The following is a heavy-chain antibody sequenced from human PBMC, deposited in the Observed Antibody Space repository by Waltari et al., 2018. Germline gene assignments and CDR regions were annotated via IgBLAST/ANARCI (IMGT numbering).Heavy chain of an antibody. Sequence: QVQLVQSGAEVKKPGASVKVSCKASGYTFTSYDINWVRQATGQGLEWMGWMNTNSGKTGYAQKFQGRVTMTRNTSISTAYMELSSLRSEDTAVYYCARGASPLGDSEVDAFDIWGQGTMVIVSS. CDR1: GYTFTSYD. J-gene: IGHJ3*02. V-gene: IGHV1-8*01. CDR3: ARGASPLGDSEVDAFDI. CDR2: MNTNSGKT. D-gene: IGHD3-10*01.